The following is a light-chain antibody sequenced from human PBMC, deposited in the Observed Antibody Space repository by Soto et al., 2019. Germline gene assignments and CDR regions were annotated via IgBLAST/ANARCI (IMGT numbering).Light chain of an antibody. Sequence: EVVLTQSPDTLSLSPGERATLSCRASERVSSSYLAWYQQKPGQPPRLLIYAASSRAAGIPDRFSGGGSETDFTLTISRLEPEDFAVYYCQQYGTSPPITFGQGTKVESK. V-gene: IGKV3-20*01. CDR2: AAS. J-gene: IGKJ2*01. CDR1: ERVSSSY. CDR3: QQYGTSPPIT.